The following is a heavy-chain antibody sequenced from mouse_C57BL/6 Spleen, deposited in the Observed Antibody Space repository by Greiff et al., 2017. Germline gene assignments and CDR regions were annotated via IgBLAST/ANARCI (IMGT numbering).Heavy chain of an antibody. V-gene: IGHV2-6-1*01. J-gene: IGHJ4*01. CDR2: IWSDGST. CDR3: SIHHYYDRYCAMDY. Sequence: QVQLKQSGPGLVAPSQSLSITCPVSGFSLTSYGVHWVRQPPGTRLEWLVVIWSDGSTTYNSALKYRLSISNDNSESQVFLKMNSLQTDDTAMYYCSIHHYYDRYCAMDYWGQGTSVTVSS. D-gene: IGHD1-2*01. CDR1: GFSLTSYG.